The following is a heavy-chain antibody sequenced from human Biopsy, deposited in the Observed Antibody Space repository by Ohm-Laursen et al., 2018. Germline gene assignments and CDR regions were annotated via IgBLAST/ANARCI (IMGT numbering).Heavy chain of an antibody. CDR3: ARGGLNYWYFDL. CDR1: GYTFTDSY. D-gene: IGHD1-26*01. Sequence: GASVKVSCKASGYTFTDSYMHWVRQAPGQGLEWMGWINPNSGGTNYAQKFQGRVTMTRDTSMSTVYMELNRLRLDDTAVYYCARGGLNYWYFDLWGRGTLVTVSS. V-gene: IGHV1-2*02. J-gene: IGHJ2*01. CDR2: INPNSGGT.